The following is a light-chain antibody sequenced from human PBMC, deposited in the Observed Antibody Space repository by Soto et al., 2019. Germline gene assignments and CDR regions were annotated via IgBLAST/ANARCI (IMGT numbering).Light chain of an antibody. CDR3: AAWDDTPNGWV. CDR1: RSNIGNNG. J-gene: IGLJ3*02. V-gene: IGLV1-36*01. CDR2: YDD. Sequence: QSVLTQPPSVSEAPRQRVTISCSGSRSNIGNNGVNWYQQLPGKAPKFLIYYDDLKPSGVSDRFSGSKSGTSASLAISGLQSEDEADYYCAAWDDTPNGWVFGGGTQLTVL.